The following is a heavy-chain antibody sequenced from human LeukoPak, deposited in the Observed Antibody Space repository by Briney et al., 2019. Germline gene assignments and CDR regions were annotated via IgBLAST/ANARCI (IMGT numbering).Heavy chain of an antibody. CDR3: ARVAAAGTYDFYYMDV. CDR1: GFSFSSYA. Sequence: PGGSLRLSCAASGFSFSSYAMHWVRQAPGKGLEWVALISYDGNKKYYADSVKGRFTISRDNSKNTLYLQTNSLRAEDTAVYYCARVAAAGTYDFYYMDVWGKGTTVTVSS. CDR2: ISYDGNKK. V-gene: IGHV3-30*14. J-gene: IGHJ6*03. D-gene: IGHD6-13*01.